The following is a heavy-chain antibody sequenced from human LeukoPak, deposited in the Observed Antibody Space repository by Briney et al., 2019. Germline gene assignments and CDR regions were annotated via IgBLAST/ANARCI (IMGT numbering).Heavy chain of an antibody. Sequence: GGSLRLSCVASGFSFSDYSVTWVRQAPGKGLKWVSSISGNSAYIFDADSVKGRFTISRDNTKNLVYLQMNSLRAEDTAVSSCASGITIFGVALDYWGQGNLVTVSS. CDR3: ASGITIFGVALDY. CDR1: GFSFSDYS. D-gene: IGHD3-3*01. V-gene: IGHV3-21*01. J-gene: IGHJ4*02. CDR2: ISGNSAYI.